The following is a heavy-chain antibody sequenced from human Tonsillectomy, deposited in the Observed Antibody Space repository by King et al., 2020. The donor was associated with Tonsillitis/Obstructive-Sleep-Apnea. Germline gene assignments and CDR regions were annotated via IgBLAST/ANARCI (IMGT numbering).Heavy chain of an antibody. CDR1: GFTFSDYY. D-gene: IGHD2-21*02. Sequence: VQLVESGGGLVKPGGSLRLSCAASGFTFSDYYMSWIRQAPGKGLEWVSYISSSSSYTNYADSVKGRFTIPRDNAKNSQYLQMNSLRAEDTAVYYCARDGARSVCGGDCYDAFDIWGQGTMVTVSS. CDR2: ISSSSSYT. J-gene: IGHJ3*02. CDR3: ARDGARSVCGGDCYDAFDI. V-gene: IGHV3-11*06.